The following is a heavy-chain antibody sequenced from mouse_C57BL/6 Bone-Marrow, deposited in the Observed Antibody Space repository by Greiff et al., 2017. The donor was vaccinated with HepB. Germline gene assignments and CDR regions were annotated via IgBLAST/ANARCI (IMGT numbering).Heavy chain of an antibody. Sequence: QVQLQQSGPELVKPGASVKISCKASGYAFSSSWMNWVKQRPGKGLEWIGRIYPGDGDTNYNGKFKGKATLTADKSSSTAYMQLSSLTSEDSAVYFCARGRRDGFYAMDYWGQGTSVTVSS. CDR1: GYAFSSSW. CDR2: IYPGDGDT. J-gene: IGHJ4*01. V-gene: IGHV1-82*01. D-gene: IGHD2-3*01. CDR3: ARGRRDGFYAMDY.